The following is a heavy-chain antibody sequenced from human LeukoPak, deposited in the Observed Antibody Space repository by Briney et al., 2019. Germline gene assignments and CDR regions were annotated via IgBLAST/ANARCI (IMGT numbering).Heavy chain of an antibody. J-gene: IGHJ4*02. V-gene: IGHV4-34*01. CDR2: INHSGNT. Sequence: SETLSLTCAVYGGSFSGYYWSWIRQPPGKGLEWIGEINHSGNTNSNPSLKSRVTMSVDTSKNQFSLKLSSLTAADTAMYYCARAERHSSGWYWDYFDYWGQGTLVTVSS. CDR3: ARAERHSSGWYWDYFDY. CDR1: GGSFSGYY. D-gene: IGHD6-19*01.